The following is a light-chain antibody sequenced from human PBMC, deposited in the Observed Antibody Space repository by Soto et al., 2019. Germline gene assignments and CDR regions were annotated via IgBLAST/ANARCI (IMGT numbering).Light chain of an antibody. Sequence: QTVVTQEPSLTVSPGGTVTLTCASSTGPVTNAYYPNWFQQKPGHAPRTLIYSTNNRHSWTPARFSGSLLGDKAALTLSGVQPEDEAEYYCLLHYGTSPPVFGGGTKLTVL. CDR1: TGPVTNAYY. J-gene: IGLJ3*02. CDR2: STN. V-gene: IGLV7-43*01. CDR3: LLHYGTSPPV.